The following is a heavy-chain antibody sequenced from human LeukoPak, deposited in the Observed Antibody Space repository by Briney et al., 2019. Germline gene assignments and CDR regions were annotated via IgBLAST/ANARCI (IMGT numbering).Heavy chain of an antibody. Sequence: GGSLRLSCAASGFAFSNQAMGWVRQAPGKGLEWVSVISDSGSITYYADSVKGRFTISRDNSKNTLYLQMNSLRAEDTAVYYCAKEPGDYGSGTNFDYWGQGTLVTVSS. CDR1: GFAFSNQA. D-gene: IGHD3-10*01. V-gene: IGHV3-23*01. J-gene: IGHJ4*02. CDR3: AKEPGDYGSGTNFDY. CDR2: ISDSGSIT.